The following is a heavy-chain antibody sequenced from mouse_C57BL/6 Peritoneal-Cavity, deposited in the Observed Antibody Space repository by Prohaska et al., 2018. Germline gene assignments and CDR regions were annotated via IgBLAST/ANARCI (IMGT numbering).Heavy chain of an antibody. D-gene: IGHD3-2*02. CDR2: IHPSDSDT. CDR3: AIPTAQAAWFAY. Sequence: QVQLQQPGAELVKPGASVKVSCKASGYPFTSYWMHWVKQSPGQDLEWIGRIHPSDSDTNYNQKFKGKATLTVDKSSSTAYMQLSSLTSEDSAVYYCAIPTAQAAWFAYWGQGTLVTVSA. V-gene: IGHV1-74*01. CDR1: GYPFTSYW. J-gene: IGHJ3*01.